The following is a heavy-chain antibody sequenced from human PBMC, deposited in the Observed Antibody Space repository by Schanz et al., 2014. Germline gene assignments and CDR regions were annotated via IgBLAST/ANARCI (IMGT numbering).Heavy chain of an antibody. V-gene: IGHV1-69*04. D-gene: IGHD5-12*01. J-gene: IGHJ3*02. Sequence: QVQLVQSGGEMKKPGASVKVSCKASGYTFTDYGLSWVRQAPGQGLEWMGRIIPIHGIVNYAQRFQDRVRITADKSTSTAYMELSSLRSDDTAVYYCARGGGPEDVCDIWGQGTMLTVSS. CDR1: GYTFTDYG. CDR3: ARGGGPEDVCDI. CDR2: IIPIHGIV.